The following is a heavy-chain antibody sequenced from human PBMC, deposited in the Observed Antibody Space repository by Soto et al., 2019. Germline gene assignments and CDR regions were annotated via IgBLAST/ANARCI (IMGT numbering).Heavy chain of an antibody. CDR2: IYSGGST. D-gene: IGHD4-4*01. CDR3: ARDKAVTTAPYYYGMDV. Sequence: PGGSLRLSCAASGFTVSSNYMSWVRQAPGKGLEWVSVIYSGGSTYYADSVKGRFTISRDNSKNTLYLQMNSLRAEDTAVYYCARDKAVTTAPYYYGMDVWGQGTTVTVSS. V-gene: IGHV3-66*01. J-gene: IGHJ6*02. CDR1: GFTVSSNY.